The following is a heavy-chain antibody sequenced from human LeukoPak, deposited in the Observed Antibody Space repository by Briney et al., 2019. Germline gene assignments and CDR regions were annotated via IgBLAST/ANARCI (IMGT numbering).Heavy chain of an antibody. CDR1: GFTFSSYA. J-gene: IGHJ4*02. Sequence: GGSLRLSCAASGFTFSSYAMHWVRQVPGKGLEWVAVISYDGSNKYYADSVKGRFTISRDNSKNTLYLQMNSLRAEDTAVYYCARDYVAGLGGFDYWGQGTLVTVSS. CDR3: ARDYVAGLGGFDY. D-gene: IGHD3/OR15-3a*01. V-gene: IGHV3-30-3*01. CDR2: ISYDGSNK.